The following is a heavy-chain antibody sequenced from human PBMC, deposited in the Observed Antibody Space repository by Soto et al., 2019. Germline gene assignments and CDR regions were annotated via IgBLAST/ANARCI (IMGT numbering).Heavy chain of an antibody. CDR2: IDPSGGST. CDR3: ARGLEGYCTNGVCLEPSFQH. V-gene: IGHV1-46*01. D-gene: IGHD2-8*01. CDR1: GYTFTSYY. J-gene: IGHJ1*01. Sequence: ASVKVCCKASGYTFTSYYMHWVRQAPGQGLEWMGIIDPSGGSTSYAQKFQGRVTMTRDTSTSTVYMELSSLRSEDTAVYYCARGLEGYCTNGVCLEPSFQHWGKRTLVTVSS.